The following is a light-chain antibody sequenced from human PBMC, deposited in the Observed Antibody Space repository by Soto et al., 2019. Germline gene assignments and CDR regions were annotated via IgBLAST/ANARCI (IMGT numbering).Light chain of an antibody. CDR1: SSDIKY. V-gene: IGLV2-14*01. CDR3: SSYRSSSIYV. Sequence: SALTQPASVSGSPGQSIAIACTGTSSDIKYVSWYQQHPGEAPKVLIYEVTNRPSGVSNRFSGSKSGNTASLTISGLQAEDEADYYCSSYRSSSIYVFGTGTKVTVL. CDR2: EVT. J-gene: IGLJ1*01.